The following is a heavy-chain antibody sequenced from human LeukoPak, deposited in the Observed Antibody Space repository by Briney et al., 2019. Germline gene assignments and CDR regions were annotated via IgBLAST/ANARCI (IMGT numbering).Heavy chain of an antibody. CDR3: ARGEGSGSYYKYYFDY. J-gene: IGHJ4*02. D-gene: IGHD3-10*01. V-gene: IGHV4-34*01. Sequence: SETVSLTCAVYGGTFSGYYWSWIRQPPGKGLEWIGEINHSGSTNYNPSLKSRVTISVDTSKNQFSLKLSSVTAADTAVYYCARGEGSGSYYKYYFDYWGQGTLVTVSS. CDR1: GGTFSGYY. CDR2: INHSGST.